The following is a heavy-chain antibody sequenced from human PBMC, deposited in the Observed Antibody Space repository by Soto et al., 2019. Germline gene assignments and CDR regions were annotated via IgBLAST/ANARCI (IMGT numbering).Heavy chain of an antibody. J-gene: IGHJ3*02. CDR1: GFSFSIYS. CDR2: ISPAGSSI. CDR3: AKDWGGSGAFDI. D-gene: IGHD3-16*01. V-gene: IGHV3-48*01. Sequence: EGQLVEFGGGLVKPGGSLRLSCAASGFSFSIYSYNWVLQAPVKGLEWLSYISPAGSSIYYADSVKGRFTISRDSARDSVYLQMNNLRAVYTAVYYCAKDWGGSGAFDIWGQGTMVTVSS.